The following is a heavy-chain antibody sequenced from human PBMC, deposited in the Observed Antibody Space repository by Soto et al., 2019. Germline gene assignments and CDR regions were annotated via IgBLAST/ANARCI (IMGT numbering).Heavy chain of an antibody. V-gene: IGHV1-3*01. CDR3: VYGDYVRY. D-gene: IGHD4-17*01. Sequence: ASVNVSCKASGYTLTSYALHSVGQAAGQRREWMGWTNAGNGNTKYSQKFQRRVTITRDTSARPADMELRSLRSEGTAVYYCVYGDYVRYWAQGTVVTASS. J-gene: IGHJ4*02. CDR1: GYTLTSYA. CDR2: TNAGNGNT.